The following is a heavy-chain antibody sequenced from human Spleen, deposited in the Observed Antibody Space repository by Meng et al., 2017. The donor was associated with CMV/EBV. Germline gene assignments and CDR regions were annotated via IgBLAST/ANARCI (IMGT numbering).Heavy chain of an antibody. D-gene: IGHD2-2*01. CDR3: ARGTRIVVVPAASFDY. J-gene: IGHJ4*02. Sequence: SGYTFTGYYMHWVRQAPGQGLAWMGWINPNSGGTNYAQKFQGRVTMTRDTSINTAYMELSRLRSDDTAVYYCARGTRIVVVPAASFDYWGQGTLVTVSS. CDR1: GYTFTGYY. CDR2: INPNSGGT. V-gene: IGHV1-2*02.